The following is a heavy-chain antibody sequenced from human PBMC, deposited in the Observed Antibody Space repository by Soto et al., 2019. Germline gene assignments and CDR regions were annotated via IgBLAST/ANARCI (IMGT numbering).Heavy chain of an antibody. V-gene: IGHV4-30-4*01. Sequence: SETLSLTCTVSGGSIRSGDYYWTWIRQPPGKGLEWIGYIYHSGSSSYNPSLKSRVTILLDTSKNEFSLKMTSVTAADTAVYYCARGRVPSYFDYWGQGTLVTVSS. J-gene: IGHJ4*02. CDR3: ARGRVPSYFDY. CDR1: GGSIRSGDYY. CDR2: IYHSGSS.